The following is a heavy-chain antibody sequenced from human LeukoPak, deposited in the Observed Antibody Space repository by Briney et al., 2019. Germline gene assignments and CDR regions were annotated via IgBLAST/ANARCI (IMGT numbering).Heavy chain of an antibody. CDR3: ARMSRVWFGEFSPFDY. CDR2: IYYSGST. V-gene: IGHV4-39*07. Sequence: SETLSLTCTVSGGSISSYYWGWIRQPPGKGLEWIGSIYYSGSTYYNPSLKSRVTISVDTSKNQFSLKLSSVTAADTAVYYCARMSRVWFGEFSPFDYWGQGTLVTVSS. D-gene: IGHD3-10*01. J-gene: IGHJ4*02. CDR1: GGSISSYY.